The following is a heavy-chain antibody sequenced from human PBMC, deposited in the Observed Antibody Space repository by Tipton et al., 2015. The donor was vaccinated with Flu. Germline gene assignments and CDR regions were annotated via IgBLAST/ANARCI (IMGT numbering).Heavy chain of an antibody. Sequence: TLSLTCTVSGGSINTGAYYWSWIRQHPGKGLEWIGYIYYSGSTYYNPSLKSRVTISVDTSKNQFSLKLSSVTAADTAVYYCARDGGGYHYDSSGYYFNYGMDGWGQGTTVTVSS. V-gene: IGHV4-31*03. J-gene: IGHJ6*02. D-gene: IGHD3-22*01. CDR1: GGSINTGAYY. CDR2: IYYSGST. CDR3: ARDGGGYHYDSSGYYFNYGMDG.